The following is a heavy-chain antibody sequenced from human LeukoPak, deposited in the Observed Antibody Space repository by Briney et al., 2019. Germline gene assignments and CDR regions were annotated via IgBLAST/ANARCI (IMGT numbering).Heavy chain of an antibody. D-gene: IGHD6-19*01. CDR2: IRGDGRTT. CDR1: GFTFGDYA. Sequence: GGSLRLSCAASGFTFGDYATHWVRQAPGKGLEWVSLIRGDGRTTSYAGSVRGRFTISRDNSKNSLYLQMSSLRGEDTAMYYCAKDAVAGTWLHYWGQGTLVTVSS. CDR3: AKDAVAGTWLHY. J-gene: IGHJ4*02. V-gene: IGHV3-43*02.